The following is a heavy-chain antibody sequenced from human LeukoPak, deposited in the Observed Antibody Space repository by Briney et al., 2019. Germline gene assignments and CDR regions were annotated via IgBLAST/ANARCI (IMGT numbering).Heavy chain of an antibody. Sequence: GGSLRLSCAASGFTFSSYSMNWVRQAPGKGLEWVSYISSSSSTIYYADSVKGRFTISRDNAKNSLYLQMNSLRDEDTAVYYCARDPHYYDSSGYYYWWGQGTLVTVSS. J-gene: IGHJ4*02. D-gene: IGHD3-22*01. CDR3: ARDPHYYDSSGYYYW. V-gene: IGHV3-48*02. CDR1: GFTFSSYS. CDR2: ISSSSSTI.